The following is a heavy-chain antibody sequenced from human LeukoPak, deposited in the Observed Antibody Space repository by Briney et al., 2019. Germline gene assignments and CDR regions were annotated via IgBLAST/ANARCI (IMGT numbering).Heavy chain of an antibody. CDR3: ANALGAHYFDS. V-gene: IGHV3-7*05. D-gene: IGHD1-26*01. CDR2: IKQYGSET. Sequence: GGSLRLSCVASGFTFSTYWMSWVRHAPGKGLEWVANIKQYGSETYYVDSVRGRFTISRDDAKSSLFLQMNSLRAEDTAVYYCANALGAHYFDSWGQGTLVTVSS. J-gene: IGHJ4*02. CDR1: GFTFSTYW.